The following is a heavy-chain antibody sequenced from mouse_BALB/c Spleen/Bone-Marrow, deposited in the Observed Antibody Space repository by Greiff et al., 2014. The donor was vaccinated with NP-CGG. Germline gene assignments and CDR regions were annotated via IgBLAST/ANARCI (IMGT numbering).Heavy chain of an antibody. CDR2: IDPANGST. Sequence: VQLQQSGAELVKPGASVKLSCTTSGFNIKDTYIHWVKQRPEQGLEWIGRIDPANGSTKYDPKSQGQATITTDTSSNTAYLQLSSMTYDTTTVYYCTQGYDWAMDYWGQGTSLTVSS. J-gene: IGHJ4*01. V-gene: IGHV14-3*02. CDR3: TQGYDWAMDY. D-gene: IGHD2-14*01. CDR1: GFNIKDTY.